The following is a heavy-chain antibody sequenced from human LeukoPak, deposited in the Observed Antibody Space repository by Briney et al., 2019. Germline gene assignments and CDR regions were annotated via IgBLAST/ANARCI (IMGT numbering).Heavy chain of an antibody. CDR1: GGSFSSGIYC. CDR3: ARDRGGYNQGWFDP. D-gene: IGHD5-24*01. V-gene: IGHV4-39*02. Sequence: PSETLSLTCTVSGGSFSSGIYCWGWIRQPPGKGLEWIGSIYYSGSTYYNPSLKSRVTISVDTSKNQFSLKLSSVTAADTAVYYCARDRGGYNQGWFDPWGQGTLVTVSS. J-gene: IGHJ5*02. CDR2: IYYSGST.